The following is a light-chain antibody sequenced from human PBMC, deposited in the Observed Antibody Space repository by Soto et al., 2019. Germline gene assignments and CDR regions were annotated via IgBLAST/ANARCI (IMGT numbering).Light chain of an antibody. Sequence: QSVLTQPASVSGSPGQSITISCTGTSSDVGGYNYVSWYQQHPGKAPKLMIYEVTNRPSGVSNRFSGSKSGNRASLTISGLQADDEADYYCSSYTSSITYVFGTGTKLTVL. J-gene: IGLJ1*01. CDR2: EVT. CDR1: SSDVGGYNY. V-gene: IGLV2-14*01. CDR3: SSYTSSITYV.